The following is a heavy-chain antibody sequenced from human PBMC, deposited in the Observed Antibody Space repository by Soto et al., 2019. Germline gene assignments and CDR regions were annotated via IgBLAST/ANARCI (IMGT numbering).Heavy chain of an antibody. V-gene: IGHV3-30-3*01. D-gene: IGHD2-15*01. CDR2: VSYDGSDK. CDR1: GFTFSSYA. J-gene: IGHJ4*02. Sequence: QVQLVESGGGVVQPGRSLRLSCAASGFTFSSYAMHWVRQAPGKGLQWVAVVSYDGSDKNYADSVKGRFTISRDNSKNTLYLQMNSLRAEDTAVYSCARSSGGSDPYFDSWGQGTLVTVSS. CDR3: ARSSGGSDPYFDS.